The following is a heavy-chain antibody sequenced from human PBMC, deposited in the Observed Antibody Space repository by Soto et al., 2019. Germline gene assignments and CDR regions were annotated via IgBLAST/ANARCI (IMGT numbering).Heavy chain of an antibody. J-gene: IGHJ4*02. CDR2: IKSKTDGGTR. Sequence: GGPLRRSSPSYRLTFSNAWMIGVRQAPGKGLEWVGRIKSKTDGGTRDYAAPVKGRFTMSRDDSRNMLYLQMSSLKTEDTAVYYCTTDDPINKNWGQGTLVTVSS. CDR1: RLTFSNAW. CDR3: TTDDPINKN. V-gene: IGHV3-15*01.